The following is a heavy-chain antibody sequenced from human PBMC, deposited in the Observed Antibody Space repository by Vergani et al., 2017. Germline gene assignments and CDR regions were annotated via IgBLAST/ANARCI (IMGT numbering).Heavy chain of an antibody. CDR3: ARWGYQLLQADWFDP. V-gene: IGHV4-34*01. Sequence: QVQLQQWGAGLLKPSETLSLTCAVYGGSFSGYYWSWIRQPPGKGLEWIGEINHSGSTNYNPSLKIRVTISVDTSKTQFSLKLSSVTAADTAVYYCARWGYQLLQADWFDPWGQGTLVTVSS. D-gene: IGHD2-2*01. CDR2: INHSGST. J-gene: IGHJ5*02. CDR1: GGSFSGYY.